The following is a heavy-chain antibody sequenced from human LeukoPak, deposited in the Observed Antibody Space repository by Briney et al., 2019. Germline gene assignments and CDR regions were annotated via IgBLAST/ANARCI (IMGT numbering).Heavy chain of an antibody. V-gene: IGHV3-74*01. Sequence: PGGSLRLSCAASGFTFNNYWMHWVRQAPGKGLVWVSRINSDGRSTDYADSVKGRFTISRDNSQNTLYLQMNSLRAEDTAVYYCARNSGGRRYYFTEWGQGTLVTVSS. D-gene: IGHD3-10*01. CDR2: INSDGRST. J-gene: IGHJ4*02. CDR3: ARNSGGRRYYFTE. CDR1: GFTFNNYW.